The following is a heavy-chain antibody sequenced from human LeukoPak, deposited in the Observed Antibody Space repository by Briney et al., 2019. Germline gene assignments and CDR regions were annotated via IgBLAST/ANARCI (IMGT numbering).Heavy chain of an antibody. J-gene: IGHJ4*02. Sequence: GGSLRLSCAASGFTFSSYSMNWVRQAPGKGLEWVAFIRYDGSNKYYADSVKGRFTISRDNSKNTLYLQMNSLRAEDTAVYYCAKVRLRYFDWLGDYFDYWGQGTLVTVSS. V-gene: IGHV3-30*02. D-gene: IGHD3-9*01. CDR1: GFTFSSYS. CDR2: IRYDGSNK. CDR3: AKVRLRYFDWLGDYFDY.